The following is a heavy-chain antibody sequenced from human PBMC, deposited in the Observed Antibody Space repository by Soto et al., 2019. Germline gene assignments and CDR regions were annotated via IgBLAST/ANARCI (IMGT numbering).Heavy chain of an antibody. J-gene: IGHJ3*02. D-gene: IGHD4-17*01. Sequence: EVQLVESGGGLVKPGESLRLSCAASGFTFNYFTMNWVRQAPGKGLEWVASISSSSSHKYSADSVRGRFTFSRDNANNSLYLQMNSLRVEGTAVYYCARLRSDAFDIWGQGTLVTVSS. V-gene: IGHV3-21*04. CDR3: ARLRSDAFDI. CDR1: GFTFNYFT. CDR2: ISSSSSHK.